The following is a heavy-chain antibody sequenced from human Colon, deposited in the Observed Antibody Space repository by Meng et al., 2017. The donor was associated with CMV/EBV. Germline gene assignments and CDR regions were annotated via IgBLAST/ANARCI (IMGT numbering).Heavy chain of an antibody. CDR2: INHSGST. CDR1: GGSFSGYY. J-gene: IGHJ4*02. D-gene: IGHD5-18*01. CDR3: VRDRGYNYGNFDS. Sequence: SETLSLTCAVYGGSFSGYYWSWIRQPPGKGLEWIGEINHSGSTNYNPSLKSRVTISVDTSKSQFSLNLSSATAADTAVYYCVRDRGYNYGNFDSWGQGTLVTVSS. V-gene: IGHV4-34*01.